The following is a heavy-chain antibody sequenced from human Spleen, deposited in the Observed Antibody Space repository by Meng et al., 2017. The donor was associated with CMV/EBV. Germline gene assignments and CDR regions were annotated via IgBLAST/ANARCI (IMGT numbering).Heavy chain of an antibody. CDR2: INTNTGNP. Sequence: APVKVSCKASGYTFTSYAMNWVRQAPGQGLEWMGWINTNTGNPTYAQGFTGQFVFSLDTSVSTAYLQIYNLKTEDTAVYYCARDMEYSSSSYFFDYWGQGTLVTVSS. J-gene: IGHJ4*02. D-gene: IGHD6-6*01. V-gene: IGHV7-4-1*01. CDR3: ARDMEYSSSSYFFDY. CDR1: GYTFTSYA.